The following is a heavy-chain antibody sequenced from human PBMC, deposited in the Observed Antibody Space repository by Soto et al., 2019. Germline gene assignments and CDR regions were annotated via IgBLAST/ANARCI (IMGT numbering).Heavy chain of an antibody. J-gene: IGHJ6*02. CDR3: ARVAPGIGYTPSIYYYYCGMDV. Sequence: QVQLQESGPGLVKPSQTLSLTCTVSGGSISSGGYYWSWIRQHPGKGLEWIGYIYYSGSTYYNPSLESRVTISVDSSKNQFSPKLSSVTAADTAVYYCARVAPGIGYTPSIYYYYCGMDVWGQGTTVTVSS. V-gene: IGHV4-31*03. CDR2: IYYSGST. D-gene: IGHD3-10*01. CDR1: GGSISSGGYY.